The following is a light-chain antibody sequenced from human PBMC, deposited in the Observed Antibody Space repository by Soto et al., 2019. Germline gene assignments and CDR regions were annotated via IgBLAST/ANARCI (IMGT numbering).Light chain of an antibody. Sequence: IQLTQSPSSLSASIGDRVTITCRASQGISSSLAWYQQERGKAPKILIYEASTLQSGVPSRFRGRGSGTDFTLTISGLQPEDFATYYCKQRNSFPFTFGQGTRLEIK. CDR3: KQRNSFPFT. CDR2: EAS. V-gene: IGKV1-9*01. CDR1: QGISSS. J-gene: IGKJ5*01.